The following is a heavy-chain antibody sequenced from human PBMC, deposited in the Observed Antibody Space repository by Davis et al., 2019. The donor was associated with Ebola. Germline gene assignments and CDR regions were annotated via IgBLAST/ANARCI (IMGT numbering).Heavy chain of an antibody. CDR3: ARDLITVVTWYYFDY. CDR2: INPSGGST. V-gene: IGHV1-46*01. D-gene: IGHD4-23*01. Sequence: ASVKVSCKASGYTFTNYGITWVRQAPGQGLEWMGIINPSGGSTSYAQKFQGRVTMTRDTSTSTVYMELSSLRSEDTAVYYCARDLITVVTWYYFDYWGQGTLVTVSS. J-gene: IGHJ4*02. CDR1: GYTFTNYG.